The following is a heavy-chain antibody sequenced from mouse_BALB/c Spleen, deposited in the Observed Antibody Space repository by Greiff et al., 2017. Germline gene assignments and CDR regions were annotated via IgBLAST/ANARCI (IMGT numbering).Heavy chain of an antibody. CDR3: ARGYDYYWYFDV. D-gene: IGHD2-4*01. J-gene: IGHJ1*01. Sequence: DVQLVESGGGLVKPGGSLKLSCAASGFTFSDYYMYWVRQTPEKRLEWVATISDGGSYTYYPDSVKGRFTISRDNAKNNLYLQMSSLKSEDTAMYYCARGYDYYWYFDVWGAGTTVTVSS. CDR1: GFTFSDYY. V-gene: IGHV5-4*02. CDR2: ISDGGSYT.